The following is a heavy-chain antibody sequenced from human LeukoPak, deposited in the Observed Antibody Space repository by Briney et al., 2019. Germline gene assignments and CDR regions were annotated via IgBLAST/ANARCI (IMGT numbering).Heavy chain of an antibody. V-gene: IGHV4-59*08. CDR3: ARHERGAENLDY. D-gene: IGHD1-1*01. CDR1: GASIRNYY. J-gene: IGHJ4*02. CDR2: VSYSGRT. Sequence: SETLSLTCTVSGASIRNYYWSWIRQPPGKGLECIGYVSYSGRTNHNPSLKSRVTISADTSKNQFSLKLTSVSAADTHVHYCARHERGAENLDYWGQGTLVTVSS.